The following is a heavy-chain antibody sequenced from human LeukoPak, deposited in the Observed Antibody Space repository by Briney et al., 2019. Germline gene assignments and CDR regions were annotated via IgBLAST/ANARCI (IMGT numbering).Heavy chain of an antibody. J-gene: IGHJ6*02. CDR1: GYTFTSYD. CDR3: ARGKTRITIFGVVIYYYGMDV. V-gene: IGHV1-8*01. CDR2: MNPNSGNT. Sequence: ASVKVSCKASGYTFTSYDINWVRQATGQGLEWMGWMNPNSGNTGYAQKFQGRVTMTRNISISTAYMELSSLRSEDTAVYYCARGKTRITIFGVVIYYYGMDVWGQGTTVTVSS. D-gene: IGHD3-3*01.